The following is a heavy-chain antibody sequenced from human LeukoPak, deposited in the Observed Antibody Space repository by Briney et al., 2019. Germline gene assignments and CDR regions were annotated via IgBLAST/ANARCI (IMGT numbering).Heavy chain of an antibody. D-gene: IGHD3-10*01. V-gene: IGHV1-2*02. J-gene: IGHJ4*02. CDR3: ARAHKIWFGELLGKEGYYFDY. Sequence: ASVKVSGKASGYTFTGYYMHWVRQAPGQGLEWMGWINPNSGGTNYAQKFQGRVTMTRDTSISTAYMELSRLRSDDTAVYYCARAHKIWFGELLGKEGYYFDYWGQGTLVTVSS. CDR1: GYTFTGYY. CDR2: INPNSGGT.